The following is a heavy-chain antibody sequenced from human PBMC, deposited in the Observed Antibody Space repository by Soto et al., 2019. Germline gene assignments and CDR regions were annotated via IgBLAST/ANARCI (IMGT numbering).Heavy chain of an antibody. CDR1: DGSIISLSDY. J-gene: IGHJ4*02. V-gene: IGHV4-39*01. CDR2: IYYSGST. D-gene: IGHD3-16*02. CDR3: ALTYYDYIWGSYRPHDY. Sequence: TSETLPLTCSVADGSIISLSDYWIWISQPPGKGLEWIGSIYYSGSTYYNPSLKSRVTISVDTSKNQFSLKLSSVTAADTAVYYCALTYYDYIWGSYRPHDYWGQGTLVTVSS.